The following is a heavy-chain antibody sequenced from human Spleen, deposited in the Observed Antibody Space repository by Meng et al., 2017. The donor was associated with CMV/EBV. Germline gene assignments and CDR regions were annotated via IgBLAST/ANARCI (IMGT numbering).Heavy chain of an antibody. CDR1: GYTFTSYY. Sequence: ASVKVSCKASGYTFTSYYMHWVRQAHGQGLEWMGIINPSGGSISYAQKFQGRVTMTRDTATSTVYMELSSLRSEDTAVYYCARDMVSGSYPTHLDYWGQGTLVTVSS. CDR3: ARDMVSGSYPTHLDY. CDR2: INPSGGSI. D-gene: IGHD1-26*01. V-gene: IGHV1-46*01. J-gene: IGHJ4*02.